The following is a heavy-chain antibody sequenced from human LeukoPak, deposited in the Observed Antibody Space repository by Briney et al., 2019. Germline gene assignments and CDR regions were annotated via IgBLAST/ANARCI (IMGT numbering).Heavy chain of an antibody. CDR2: INHSGST. J-gene: IGHJ3*02. Sequence: SETLSLTCAVYGGSFSGYYWSWIRQPPGKGLEWVGEINHSGSTNYNPSLKSRVTISVDTSKNQFSLKLSSVTAADTAVYYCARDAVRAFLGAFDIWGQGTMVTVSS. CDR1: GGSFSGYY. V-gene: IGHV4-34*01. D-gene: IGHD3-10*01. CDR3: ARDAVRAFLGAFDI.